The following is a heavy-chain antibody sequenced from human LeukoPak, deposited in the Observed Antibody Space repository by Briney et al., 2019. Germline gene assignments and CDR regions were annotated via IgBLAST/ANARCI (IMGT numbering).Heavy chain of an antibody. Sequence: GASVKVSCKASGYTFTGYYMHWVRQAPGQGLEWMGGIIPIFGTANYAQKFQGRVTITADESTSTAYMELSSLRSEDTAVYYCASNRIAVAPPDYWGQGTLVTVSS. J-gene: IGHJ4*02. V-gene: IGHV1-69*13. CDR3: ASNRIAVAPPDY. CDR2: IIPIFGTA. CDR1: GYTFTGYY. D-gene: IGHD6-19*01.